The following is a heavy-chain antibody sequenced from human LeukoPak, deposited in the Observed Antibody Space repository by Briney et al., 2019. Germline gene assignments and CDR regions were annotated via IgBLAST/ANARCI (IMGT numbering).Heavy chain of an antibody. J-gene: IGHJ4*02. Sequence: SETLSLTCTVSGGSISSGDYYWSWIRQPPGKGLEWIGYIYYSGSTYYNPSLKSRVTISVDTSKNQFSLKLSSVTAADSAVYYCASQRLRNAHALDYWGQGTLVTVSS. V-gene: IGHV4-30-4*01. D-gene: IGHD1-1*01. CDR2: IYYSGST. CDR3: ASQRLRNAHALDY. CDR1: GGSISSGDYY.